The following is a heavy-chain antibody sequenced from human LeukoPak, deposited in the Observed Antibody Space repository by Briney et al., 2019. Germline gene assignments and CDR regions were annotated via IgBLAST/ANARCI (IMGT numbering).Heavy chain of an antibody. V-gene: IGHV5-10-1*01. J-gene: IGHJ4*02. CDR1: GYLFTSYW. CDR2: IDPADSYT. Sequence: KPGESLRISCKGSGYLFTSYWITWVRQMPGKGLEWMGMIDPADSYTNYSPSFQGHVTISTDKSISTAYLQWSSLKASDTAIYYCARRGRSSSNFDFWGQGTLVTVSS. D-gene: IGHD6-6*01. CDR3: ARRGRSSSNFDF.